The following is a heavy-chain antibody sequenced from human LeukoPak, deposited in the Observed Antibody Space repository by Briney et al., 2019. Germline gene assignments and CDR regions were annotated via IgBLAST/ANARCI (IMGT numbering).Heavy chain of an antibody. CDR2: IYYSGST. Sequence: SETLSLTCTVSGGSISSYYWNWIRQPPGKGVEWIGYIYYSGSTNYNPSLKSRVTISVDTSKNQFSLNLSSVTAADTAVYSCASLEKGITMVRGIRVWGQGTLVTVSS. D-gene: IGHD3-10*01. CDR3: ASLEKGITMVRGIRV. J-gene: IGHJ4*02. CDR1: GGSISSYY. V-gene: IGHV4-59*08.